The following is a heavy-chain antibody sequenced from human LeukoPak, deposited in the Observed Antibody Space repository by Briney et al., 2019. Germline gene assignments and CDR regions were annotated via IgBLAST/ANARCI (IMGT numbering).Heavy chain of an antibody. D-gene: IGHD6-13*01. J-gene: IGHJ6*03. CDR1: GYTFTGYY. CDR3: ARGLQDSSSWRYYYYYMDL. CDR2: INPNSGGT. Sequence: GASVKVSCKASGYTFTGYYMHWVRQAPGQGLEWMGWINPNSGGTNYAQKFQGRVTMTRDTSISTAYMELSRLRSDDTAVYYCARGLQDSSSWRYYYYYMDLWGKGTTVTVSS. V-gene: IGHV1-2*02.